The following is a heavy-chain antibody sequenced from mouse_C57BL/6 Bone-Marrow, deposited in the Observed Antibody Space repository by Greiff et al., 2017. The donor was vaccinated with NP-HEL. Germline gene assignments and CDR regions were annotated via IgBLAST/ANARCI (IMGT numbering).Heavy chain of an antibody. CDR3: AVRGYAMDY. V-gene: IGHV1-20*01. CDR2: INPYNGDT. CDR1: GYSFTGYF. D-gene: IGHD2-13*01. Sequence: EVKLVESGPELVKPGDSVKISCKASGYSFTGYFMNWVMQSHGKSLEWIGRINPYNGDTFYNQKFKGKATLTVDKSSSTAHMELRSLTSEDSAVYYCAVRGYAMDYWGQGTSVTVSS. J-gene: IGHJ4*01.